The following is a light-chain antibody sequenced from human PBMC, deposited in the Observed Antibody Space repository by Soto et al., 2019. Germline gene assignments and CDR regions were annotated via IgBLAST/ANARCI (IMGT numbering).Light chain of an antibody. J-gene: IGKJ1*01. CDR2: GAS. V-gene: IGKV1-9*01. CDR1: PAIASF. CDR3: QQLNGSPWT. Sequence: IQLTQSPSSLSASVGDRVTITCRASPAIASFLAWYQQNPGKAPKLLIYGASTLQSGVPSRFSGSRSGTDYTLTIASLQPEDFATYYCQQLNGSPWTFGQGTKVEIK.